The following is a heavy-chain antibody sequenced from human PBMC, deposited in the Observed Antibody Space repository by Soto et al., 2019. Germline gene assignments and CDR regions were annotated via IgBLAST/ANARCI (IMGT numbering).Heavy chain of an antibody. V-gene: IGHV4-39*01. CDR3: ARLPRIQLRVGSSY. CDR1: GGPISSSSYY. J-gene: IGHJ4*02. CDR2: IYYSGST. Sequence: QLQLQESGPGLVKPSETLSLTCTVSGGPISSSSYYWGWIRQPPGKGLEWIGSIYYSGSTYYNPSLKSRVAIFVDTSKNQFSLNLSSVTAADTAVYYCARLPRIQLRVGSSYWGQGTLVTVSS. D-gene: IGHD4-4*01.